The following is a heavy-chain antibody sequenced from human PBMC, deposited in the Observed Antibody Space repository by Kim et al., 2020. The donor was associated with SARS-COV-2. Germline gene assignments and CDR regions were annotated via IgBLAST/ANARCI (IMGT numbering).Heavy chain of an antibody. CDR3: ARGRKLLSRTHFDY. CDR1: GGSFSGYY. J-gene: IGHJ4*02. V-gene: IGHV4-34*01. D-gene: IGHD1-26*01. CDR2: INHSGST. Sequence: SETLSLTCAVYGGSFSGYYWSWIRQPPGKGLEWIGEINHSGSTNYNPSLKSRVTISVDTSKNQFSLKLSSVTAADTAVYYCARGRKLLSRTHFDYWGQGTLVTVSS.